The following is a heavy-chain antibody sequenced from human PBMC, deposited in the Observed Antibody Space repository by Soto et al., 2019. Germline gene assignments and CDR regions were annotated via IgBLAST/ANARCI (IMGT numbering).Heavy chain of an antibody. V-gene: IGHV3-74*01. CDR3: ARRGPGTYFDY. CDR2: INSDGSST. J-gene: IGHJ4*02. D-gene: IGHD6-13*01. Sequence: GGSLRLSCAASGITFSSYWMHWVRQAPGKGLVWVSRINSDGSSTDYADSVKGRFTISRDNSKNTLYLQMNSLRAEDTAVYYCARRGPGTYFDYWGQGTLVTVSS. CDR1: GITFSSYW.